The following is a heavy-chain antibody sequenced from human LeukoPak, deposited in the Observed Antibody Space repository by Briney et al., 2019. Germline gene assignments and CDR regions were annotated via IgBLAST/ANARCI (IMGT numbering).Heavy chain of an antibody. Sequence: SQTLSLTCTVSGASISSGAYYWTWIRQPPGKGLEWIGYIYYSGSTYYNPSLKSRVTISVDTSKNQFSLKLSSVTAADTAVYYCARGVSQYCGGDCYHNWFDPWGQGTLVTVSS. V-gene: IGHV4-30-4*08. CDR1: GASISSGAYY. CDR3: ARGVSQYCGGDCYHNWFDP. CDR2: IYYSGST. J-gene: IGHJ5*02. D-gene: IGHD2-21*02.